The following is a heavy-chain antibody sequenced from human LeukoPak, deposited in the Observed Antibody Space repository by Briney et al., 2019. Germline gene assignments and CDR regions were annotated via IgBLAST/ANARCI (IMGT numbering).Heavy chain of an antibody. J-gene: IGHJ4*02. CDR3: AKGSVVYDFWSGFDY. CDR1: GFTFSSYA. Sequence: GGSLRLSCAASGFTFSSYAMSWVRQAPGKGLEWVSAICGSGGSTYYADSVKGRFTISRDSSKNTLYLQMNSLRAEDTAVYYCAKGSVVYDFWSGFDYWGQGTLVTVSS. CDR2: ICGSGGST. D-gene: IGHD3-3*01. V-gene: IGHV3-23*01.